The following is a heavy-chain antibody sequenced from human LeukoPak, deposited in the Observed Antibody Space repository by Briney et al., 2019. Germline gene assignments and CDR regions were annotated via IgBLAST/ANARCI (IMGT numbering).Heavy chain of an antibody. D-gene: IGHD3-22*01. CDR1: GYTFTSYG. Sequence: GASVKVTCKASGYTFTSYGISWLRQAPGQGREWMGWISANNGNTNYAEKLQGRVTMTTDTSTRTVYMELRSLRSGDTAVYYCARGYYDGSGYYVYWGQGTLVTVSS. V-gene: IGHV1-18*01. CDR2: ISANNGNT. J-gene: IGHJ4*02. CDR3: ARGYYDGSGYYVY.